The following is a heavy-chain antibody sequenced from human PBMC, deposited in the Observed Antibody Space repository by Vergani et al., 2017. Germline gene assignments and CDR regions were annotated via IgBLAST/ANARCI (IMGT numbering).Heavy chain of an antibody. CDR3: AHSWNFGRRDWFDS. J-gene: IGHJ5*01. Sequence: QVQLMQSGPVIKKPGGSMKVSCQASESTFSDYNIHWVRQAPGQGLQWMGWISPKTGDTDYLQRFQDRVTMTRAASTKTVYLKITRLTSDDTAVYYCAHSWNFGRRDWFDSWGPGTLVSVSS. V-gene: IGHV1-2*02. CDR1: ESTFSDYN. D-gene: IGHD1-26*01. CDR2: ISPKTGDT.